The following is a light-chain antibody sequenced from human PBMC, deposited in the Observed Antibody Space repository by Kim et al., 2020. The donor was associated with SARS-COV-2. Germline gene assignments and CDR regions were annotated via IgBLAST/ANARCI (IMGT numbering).Light chain of an antibody. J-gene: IGKJ5*01. CDR1: QTIDRY. V-gene: IGKV1-39*01. CDR2: AAF. CDR3: QRTYNTPPT. Sequence: DIQMTQSPSSLSGSVGDSVTITCRASQTIDRYLSWYRQAPGKAPDLLIYAAFTLQNGVPSRFSGSGFGTDFTLTISSLQPEDFGTYYCQRTYNTPPTFGQGTRREIK.